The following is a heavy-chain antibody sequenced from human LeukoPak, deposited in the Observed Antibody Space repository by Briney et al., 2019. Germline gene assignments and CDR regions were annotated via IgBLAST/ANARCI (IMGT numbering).Heavy chain of an antibody. V-gene: IGHV3-11*04. CDR1: GFPFTRSY. Sequence: GGSLRLSCAVSGFPFTRSYMSWIRQAPGKGLEWISYIGLSDSPLDYADSVRGRFTISRDNAKNSLYLELNSLRAEDTAVYYCARKDFSSGSFSYWGQGTLDTVSS. J-gene: IGHJ4*02. CDR2: IGLSDSPL. CDR3: ARKDFSSGSFSY. D-gene: IGHD3-22*01.